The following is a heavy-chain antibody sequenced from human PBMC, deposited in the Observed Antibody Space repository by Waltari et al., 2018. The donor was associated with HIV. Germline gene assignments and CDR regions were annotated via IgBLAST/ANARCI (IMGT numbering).Heavy chain of an antibody. CDR2: INSDGSTR. CDR1: GFSVSSHW. J-gene: IGHJ4*02. CDR3: ARASHYIEFSTFDGDYYFDL. D-gene: IGHD3-9*01. Sequence: VQLVESGGGSIKTAGSLRLSCAGSGFSVSSHWMDWVRQGPGKGLVWVARINSDGSTRNYADAVKGRFVISRDNSRNTVYLQLNSVKVEDTAVYFCARASHYIEFSTFDGDYYFDLWGRGTRVAVSS. V-gene: IGHV3-74*01.